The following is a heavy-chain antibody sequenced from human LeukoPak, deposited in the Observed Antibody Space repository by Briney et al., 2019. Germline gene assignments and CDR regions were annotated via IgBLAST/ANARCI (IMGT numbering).Heavy chain of an antibody. J-gene: IGHJ4*02. D-gene: IGHD3-3*01. CDR3: ARVRRFLEWLLDFDY. CDR1: GYTFTGYY. CDR2: INPNSGGT. V-gene: IGHV1-2*02. Sequence: ASVKVSCKASGYTFTGYYMHWVRQAPGQGLEWMGWINPNSGGTNYAQKFQGRVTMTGDTSISTAYMELSRLRSDDTAVYYCARVRRFLEWLLDFDYWGQGTLVTVSS.